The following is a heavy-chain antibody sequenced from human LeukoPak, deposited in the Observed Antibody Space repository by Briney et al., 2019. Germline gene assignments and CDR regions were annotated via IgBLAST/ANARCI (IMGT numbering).Heavy chain of an antibody. V-gene: IGHV1-2*02. CDR1: GYTSTGYY. CDR3: AREGLYSSSWYEVGY. J-gene: IGHJ4*02. D-gene: IGHD6-13*01. CDR2: INPNSGGT. Sequence: GASVKVSCKASGYTSTGYYMHWVRQAPGQGLEWMGWINPNSGGTNYAQKFQGRVTMTRDTSISTAYMELSRLRSDDTAVYYCAREGLYSSSWYEVGYWGQGTLVTVSS.